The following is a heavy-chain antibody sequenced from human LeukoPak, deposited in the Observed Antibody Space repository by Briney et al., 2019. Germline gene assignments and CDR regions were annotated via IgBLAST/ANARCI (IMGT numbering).Heavy chain of an antibody. CDR3: ARDMDSGPDFFDY. V-gene: IGHV1-2*02. CDR1: GYTFTGYY. D-gene: IGHD1-26*01. J-gene: IGHJ4*02. CDR2: INPNSGRT. Sequence: ASVKVSCKASGYTFTGYYMNWVRQAPGQGLEWMGWINPNSGRTSYARNFQGRVTMTRDTSISTAYMELSRLRSDDTAVYYCARDMDSGPDFFDYWGLGTLVTVSS.